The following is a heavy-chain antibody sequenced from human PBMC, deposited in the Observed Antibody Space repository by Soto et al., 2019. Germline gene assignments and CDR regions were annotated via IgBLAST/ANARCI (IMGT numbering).Heavy chain of an antibody. Sequence: ELQLVESGGGLVQPGGSLRVSCAASGFIFRSYAFNWIRQAPGKGLEWVSYISVGSGSIFYADSVKGGFTISRDDGKNSLYLQMNTLRGEDTAVYYCVRDDRWAFDIWGQGTMVTVSS. J-gene: IGHJ3*02. D-gene: IGHD3-22*01. CDR1: GFIFRSYA. CDR3: VRDDRWAFDI. CDR2: ISVGSGSI. V-gene: IGHV3-48*01.